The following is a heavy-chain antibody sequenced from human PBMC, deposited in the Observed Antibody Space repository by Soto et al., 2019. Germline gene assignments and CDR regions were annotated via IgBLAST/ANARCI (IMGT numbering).Heavy chain of an antibody. D-gene: IGHD1-26*01. J-gene: IGHJ4*02. CDR2: IYYSGST. CDR3: ARGTTLHFDY. V-gene: IGHV4-30-4*01. CDR1: GGSISSGDYY. Sequence: SETLSLTCTVSGGSISSGDYYRSWIRQPPGKGLEWIGYIYYSGSTYYNPSLKSRVTISVDTSKNQFSLKLSSVTAADTAVYYCARGTTLHFDYWGQGTLVTVSS.